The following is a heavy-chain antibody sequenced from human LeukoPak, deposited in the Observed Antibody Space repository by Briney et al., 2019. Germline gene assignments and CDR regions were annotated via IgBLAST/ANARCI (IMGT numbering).Heavy chain of an antibody. V-gene: IGHV3-30-3*01. Sequence: GGSLRLSCAASGFTFSSYAMHWVRQAPGKGLEWVAVISYDGSNKYYADSVKGRFTISRDNAKNSLYLQMNSLRAEDTAIYYCARDIMGPTARGWFDPWGQGTLVTVSS. CDR2: ISYDGSNK. CDR1: GFTFSSYA. D-gene: IGHD1-26*01. CDR3: ARDIMGPTARGWFDP. J-gene: IGHJ5*02.